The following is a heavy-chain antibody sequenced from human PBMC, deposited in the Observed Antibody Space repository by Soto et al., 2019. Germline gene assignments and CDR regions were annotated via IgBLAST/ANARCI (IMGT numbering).Heavy chain of an antibody. CDR2: ISFDGANE. Sequence: QVQLVESGGGVVQPGRSLRLSCAASGFMFRNHAMHWVRQAPGKGLDWVAVISFDGANEFYADSVKGRFTISRDNSKNTLYLQMNSRRAEDTAVYYCARDAVYVRKMLYVSPIDFWGQGSLVTVSS. CDR1: GFMFRNHA. D-gene: IGHD2-8*01. J-gene: IGHJ4*02. V-gene: IGHV3-30-3*01. CDR3: ARDAVYVRKMLYVSPIDF.